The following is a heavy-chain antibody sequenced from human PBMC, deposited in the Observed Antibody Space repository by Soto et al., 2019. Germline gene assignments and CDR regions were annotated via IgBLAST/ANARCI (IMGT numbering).Heavy chain of an antibody. J-gene: IGHJ4*02. CDR1: GGSVSSGSYY. Sequence: SETLSLTCTVSGGSVSSGSYYWSWIRQPPGKGLEWIGYIYYSGSTNYNPSLKSRVTISVDTSKNQFSLKLSSVTAADTAVYYCASQGRGTAMSLDSWGQGTLVTVS. CDR3: ASQGRGTAMSLDS. CDR2: IYYSGST. V-gene: IGHV4-61*01. D-gene: IGHD5-18*01.